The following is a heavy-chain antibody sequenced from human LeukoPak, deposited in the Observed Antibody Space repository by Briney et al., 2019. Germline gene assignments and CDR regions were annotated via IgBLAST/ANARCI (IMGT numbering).Heavy chain of an antibody. CDR3: ARGEDYGEANWFDP. CDR2: IYTSGST. D-gene: IGHD4/OR15-4a*01. V-gene: IGHV4-61*02. CDR1: GGSISSGSYY. J-gene: IGHJ5*02. Sequence: SQTLSLTCTVSGGSISSGSYYWSWIRQPAGKGLEWIGRIYTSGSTNYYPSLKSRVTISVDTSKNQFSLKLSSVTAADTAVYYCARGEDYGEANWFDPWGQGTLVTVSS.